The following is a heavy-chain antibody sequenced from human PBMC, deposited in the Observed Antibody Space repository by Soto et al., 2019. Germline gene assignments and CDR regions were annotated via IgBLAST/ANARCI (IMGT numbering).Heavy chain of an antibody. CDR2: VSQGGAAASLAEGGTT. CDR3: ARDRGGITVSSKPLGEWFDP. CDR1: GAFLNNFF. D-gene: IGHD3-16*01. J-gene: IGHJ5*02. V-gene: IGHV4-59*01. Sequence: QVQLQESGPGLVRPSETLSLTATVSGAFLNNFFGSWFRRTPGKGRDGIGYVSQGGAAASLAEGGTTGYNPTLESRATISLDLPKNQFSLRLTSVTAADTAVYYCARDRGGITVSSKPLGEWFDPWGQGTLVTVSS.